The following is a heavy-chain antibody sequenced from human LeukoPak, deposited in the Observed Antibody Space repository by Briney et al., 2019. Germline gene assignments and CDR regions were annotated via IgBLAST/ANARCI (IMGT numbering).Heavy chain of an antibody. J-gene: IGHJ5*02. D-gene: IGHD3-3*01. Sequence: PSETLSLTCTVSGGSISSSSYYWGWIRQPPGTGLEWIGSIYYSGSTYYNPSLKSRVTISVDTSKNQFSLKLSSVTAADTAVYYCARIGRTITIFGVASMGWFDPWGQGTLVTVSS. CDR1: GGSISSSSYY. CDR3: ARIGRTITIFGVASMGWFDP. V-gene: IGHV4-39*01. CDR2: IYYSGST.